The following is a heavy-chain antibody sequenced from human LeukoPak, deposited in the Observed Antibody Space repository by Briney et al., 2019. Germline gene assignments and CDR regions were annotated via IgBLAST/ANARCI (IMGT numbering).Heavy chain of an antibody. CDR1: GITVSSND. Sequence: GGSLRLSCTASGITVSSNDMCWVRQAPGKGLEWISLIYSGGRTDYADSVKGRFTTSRDNSKNMVYLQMNSLRGDDTAVYYCAGVLRGAFDIWGQGKMVAVSS. V-gene: IGHV3-53*01. J-gene: IGHJ3*02. CDR3: AGVLRGAFDI. CDR2: IYSGGRT.